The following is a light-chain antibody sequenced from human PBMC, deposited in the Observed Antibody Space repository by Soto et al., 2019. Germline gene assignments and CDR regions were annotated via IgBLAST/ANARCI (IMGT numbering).Light chain of an antibody. Sequence: EIVLTQSPATLSLSPGERATLSCRASQSVSSSYLAWYQQKPGQAPRLLIYGASSRATGIPDRFSGSGSGTEFTLTISSLQPGDFATYYCQQYNSYWTFGQGTKVDIK. CDR1: QSVSSSY. J-gene: IGKJ1*01. CDR3: QQYNSYWT. V-gene: IGKV3-20*01. CDR2: GAS.